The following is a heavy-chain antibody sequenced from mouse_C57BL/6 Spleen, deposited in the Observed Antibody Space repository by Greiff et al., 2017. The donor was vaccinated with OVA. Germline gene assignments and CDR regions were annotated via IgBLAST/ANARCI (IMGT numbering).Heavy chain of an antibody. J-gene: IGHJ3*01. Sequence: QVQLQQPGAELVKPGASVKLSCKASGYTFTSYWMQWVKQRPGQGLEWIGEIDPSDSYTNYNQKFKGKAILTVDTSSSTAYMQLSSLTSEDSAVYYCARRLYYDYLFAYWGQGTLVTVSA. CDR3: ARRLYYDYLFAY. D-gene: IGHD2-4*01. CDR2: IDPSDSYT. CDR1: GYTFTSYW. V-gene: IGHV1-50*01.